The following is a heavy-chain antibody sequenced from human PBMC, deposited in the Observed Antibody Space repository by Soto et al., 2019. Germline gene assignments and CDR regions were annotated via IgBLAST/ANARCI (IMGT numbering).Heavy chain of an antibody. D-gene: IGHD6-6*01. V-gene: IGHV1-18*04. CDR3: ARDQSSTSGDACDI. CDR2: ISASNGNT. Sequence: QVQLVQSGAEVKKPGASVKVSCKASGYTFTSYGISWVRQAPGQGLEWMGWISASNGNTNSAQKLQGRVTMTTDTATSTADMERRRRRADDTAVYDGARDQSSTSGDACDIWGQGTMVTVS. J-gene: IGHJ3*02. CDR1: GYTFTSYG.